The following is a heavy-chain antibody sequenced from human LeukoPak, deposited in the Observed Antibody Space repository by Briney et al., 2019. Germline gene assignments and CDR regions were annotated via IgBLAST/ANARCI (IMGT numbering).Heavy chain of an antibody. CDR2: INPSGGST. D-gene: IGHD6-19*01. J-gene: IGHJ4*02. V-gene: IGHV1-46*01. Sequence: ASVKVSCKASGYTFTSYYMHWVRQAPGQGLEWMGIINPSGGSTSYAQKFQGRVTMTRDMSTSTVYMELSSLRSEDTAVYYCAREDRSGWSETAFDYWGQGTLVTVSS. CDR1: GYTFTSYY. CDR3: AREDRSGWSETAFDY.